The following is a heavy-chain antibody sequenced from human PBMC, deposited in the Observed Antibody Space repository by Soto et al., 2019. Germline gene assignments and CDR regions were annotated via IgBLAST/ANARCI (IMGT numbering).Heavy chain of an antibody. Sequence: QVQLQQWGAGLLKPSETLSLTCAVYGGSFSGYYWSWIRQPPGKGLEWIGEINHSGSTNYNPSLKSRVTISVDTSKNQFSLKLSSVTAADTAVYYCARGQARRGPRGFYYYYYMDVWGKGTTVTVSS. CDR2: INHSGST. D-gene: IGHD3-10*01. V-gene: IGHV4-34*01. J-gene: IGHJ6*03. CDR3: ARGQARRGPRGFYYYYYMDV. CDR1: GGSFSGYY.